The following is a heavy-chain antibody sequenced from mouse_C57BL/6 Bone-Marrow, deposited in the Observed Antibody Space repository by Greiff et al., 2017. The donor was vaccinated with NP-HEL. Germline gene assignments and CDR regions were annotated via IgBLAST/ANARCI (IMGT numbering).Heavy chain of an antibody. CDR2: IYPGNSDT. V-gene: IGHV1-5*01. D-gene: IGHD1-1*01. CDR1: GYTFTSYW. CDR3: TRREDYEAYYFDY. J-gene: IGHJ2*01. Sequence: EVQLQESGTVLARPGASVKMSCKTSGYTFTSYWMPWVKQRPGQGLEWIGAIYPGNSDTSYNQTFKGKATLTAVQSASTAYMVLSSLTNEDSAVYYCTRREDYEAYYFDYWGQGTTLTVSS.